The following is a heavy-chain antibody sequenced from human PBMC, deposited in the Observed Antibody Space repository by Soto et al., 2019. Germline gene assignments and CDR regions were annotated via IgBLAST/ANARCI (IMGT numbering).Heavy chain of an antibody. CDR1: GDSISSYY. J-gene: IGHJ6*02. CDR3: ARGVGYYYHGMDV. V-gene: IGHV4-59*01. Sequence: QVQLQESGPGLVKPSETLSLTCTVSGDSISSYYWSWIRQPPRKGLEWIGYIYYSGSTNYNPSLKSRVTISVDTSKNQFSLKLSSVTAADTDVYYCARGVGYYYHGMDVWGQGTTVTVSS. CDR2: IYYSGST. D-gene: IGHD2-15*01.